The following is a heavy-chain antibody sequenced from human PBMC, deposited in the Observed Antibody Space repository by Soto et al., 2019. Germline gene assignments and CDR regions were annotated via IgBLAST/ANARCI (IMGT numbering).Heavy chain of an antibody. D-gene: IGHD3-10*01. Sequence: PSETLSLTCTVSGGSISSSSYYWGWIRQPPGKGLEWIGSIYYSGSTYYNPSLKSRVTISVDTSKNQFSLKLSSVAAADTAVYYCARHVPPRTMVRGVIYYFDYWGQGTLVTVSS. J-gene: IGHJ4*02. CDR1: GGSISSSSYY. CDR2: IYYSGST. V-gene: IGHV4-39*01. CDR3: ARHVPPRTMVRGVIYYFDY.